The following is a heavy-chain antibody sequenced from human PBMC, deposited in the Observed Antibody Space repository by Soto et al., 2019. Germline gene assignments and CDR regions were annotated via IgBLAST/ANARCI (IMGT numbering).Heavy chain of an antibody. CDR3: AIEKPTNYTSSYGHYYYYMDV. Sequence: QVQLVQSGAEVKKPGSSVKVSCKASGGTFSSYTISWVRQAPGQGLEWMGRIIPILGIANYAQKFQGRVTITADKSTSTASMELSSLRSEDTAVYYCAIEKPTNYTSSYGHYYYYMDVWGKGTTVTVSS. D-gene: IGHD6-6*01. CDR2: IIPILGIA. V-gene: IGHV1-69*08. J-gene: IGHJ6*03. CDR1: GGTFSSYT.